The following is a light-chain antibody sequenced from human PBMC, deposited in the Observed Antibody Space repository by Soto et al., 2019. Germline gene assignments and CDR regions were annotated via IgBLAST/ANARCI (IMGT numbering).Light chain of an antibody. J-gene: IGKJ2*01. CDR2: GAS. V-gene: IGKV3-20*01. Sequence: EIVLTQSPGTLSLSPGERATLSCRASQSVSSSYLAWYQQKPGQAPRLLIYGASSRATGIPDRLSGSGSGTDFTLTISRLEPEDCAVYYCQQYGSSSYTFGQGTKLEIK. CDR1: QSVSSSY. CDR3: QQYGSSSYT.